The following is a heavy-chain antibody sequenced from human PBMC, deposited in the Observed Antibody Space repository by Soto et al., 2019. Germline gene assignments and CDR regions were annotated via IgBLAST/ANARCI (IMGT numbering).Heavy chain of an antibody. Sequence: VQLLESGGGLVQPGGSLRLSCAPSGFTFSSYAMSWVRQAPGKGLEWVSAISGSGGSTYYADSVKGRFTISRDNSKNTLYLQMNSLRAEDTAVYYCARDLHYYGSGRYYGMDVWGQGTTVTVSS. D-gene: IGHD3-10*01. CDR2: ISGSGGST. CDR3: ARDLHYYGSGRYYGMDV. CDR1: GFTFSSYA. V-gene: IGHV3-23*01. J-gene: IGHJ6*02.